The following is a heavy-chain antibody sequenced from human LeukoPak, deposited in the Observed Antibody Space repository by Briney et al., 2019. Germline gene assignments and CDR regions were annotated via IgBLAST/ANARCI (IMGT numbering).Heavy chain of an antibody. Sequence: EPSETLSLTCTVSGGSISSGGYYWSWIRQHPGKGLEWIGYIYYSGSTYYNPSLKSRVTISVDTSKNQFSLKLSSVTAADTAVYYCASVQYGDYLALDYWGQGTLVTVSS. J-gene: IGHJ4*02. CDR3: ASVQYGDYLALDY. CDR2: IYYSGST. D-gene: IGHD4-17*01. CDR1: GGSISSGGYY. V-gene: IGHV4-31*03.